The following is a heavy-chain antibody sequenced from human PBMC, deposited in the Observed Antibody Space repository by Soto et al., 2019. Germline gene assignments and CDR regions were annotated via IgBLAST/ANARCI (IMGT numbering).Heavy chain of an antibody. D-gene: IGHD3-10*01. Sequence: PGGSLRLSCAASGFTFSSYAMSWVRQAPGKGLEWVSAISGSGGSTYYADSVKGRFTISRDNSKNTLYLQMNSLRAEDTAVYYCAKDLSKGGWFGELFGAFDIWGQGTMVTVSS. CDR1: GFTFSSYA. J-gene: IGHJ3*02. V-gene: IGHV3-23*01. CDR3: AKDLSKGGWFGELFGAFDI. CDR2: ISGSGGST.